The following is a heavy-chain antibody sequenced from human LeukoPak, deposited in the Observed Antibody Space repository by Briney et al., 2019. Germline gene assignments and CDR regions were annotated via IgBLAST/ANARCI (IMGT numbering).Heavy chain of an antibody. CDR2: INHTGST. D-gene: IGHD3-9*01. CDR3: AEEDSIFSNGGFDY. V-gene: IGHV4-34*08. Sequence: GSLRLSCAASGFTFSNAWMSWVRQAPGKGLEWVGEINHTGSTNYNPSLKSRVTISVDTSKNQFSLHLTSVTAADTAVYYCAEEDSIFSNGGFDYWGQGTLVTVSS. J-gene: IGHJ4*02. CDR1: GFTFSNAW.